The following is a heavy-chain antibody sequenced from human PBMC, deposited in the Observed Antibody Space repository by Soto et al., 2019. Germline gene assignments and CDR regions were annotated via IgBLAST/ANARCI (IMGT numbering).Heavy chain of an antibody. V-gene: IGHV4-31*03. D-gene: IGHD1-1*01. J-gene: IGHJ6*02. Sequence: SETLSLTCTVTGGSMTSVDQYWTWIRHRPGEGLEWFGYINHRGSLYYNPSLKSRVSMSVDTSKKQFSLNLSSVTAADTAVYYCARELPQRQRRNMDXWGQGTTFTVS. CDR3: ARELPQRQRRNMDX. CDR2: INHRGSL. CDR1: GGSMTSVDQY.